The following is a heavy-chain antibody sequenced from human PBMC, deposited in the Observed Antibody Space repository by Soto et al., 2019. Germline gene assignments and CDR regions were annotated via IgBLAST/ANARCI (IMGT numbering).Heavy chain of an antibody. D-gene: IGHD3-10*01. CDR2: IYYSGST. J-gene: IGHJ5*02. V-gene: IGHV4-30-4*01. CDR3: ARDQVGGSGSSQNWFDP. CDR1: GGSISSGDYY. Sequence: PSETLSLTCTVSGGSISSGDYYWSWIRQPPGKGLEWIGYIYYSGSTYYNPSLKSRVTISVDTSKNQFSLKLSSVTAADTAVYYCARDQVGGSGSSQNWFDPWGQGTLVTVSS.